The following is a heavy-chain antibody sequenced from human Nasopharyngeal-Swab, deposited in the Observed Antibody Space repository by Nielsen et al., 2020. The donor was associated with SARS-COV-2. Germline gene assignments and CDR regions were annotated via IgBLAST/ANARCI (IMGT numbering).Heavy chain of an antibody. CDR2: ISSSSSYI. CDR1: GFTFSSYS. V-gene: IGHV3-21*01. CDR3: ARDRLQYYDFWSGYPNYFDY. Sequence: GGSLRLSCAASGFTFSSYSMNWVRQAPGKGLGWVSSISSSSSYIYYADSVKGRFTISRDNAKNSLYLQMNSLRAEDTAVYYCARDRLQYYDFWSGYPNYFDYWGQGTLVTVSS. D-gene: IGHD3-3*01. J-gene: IGHJ4*02.